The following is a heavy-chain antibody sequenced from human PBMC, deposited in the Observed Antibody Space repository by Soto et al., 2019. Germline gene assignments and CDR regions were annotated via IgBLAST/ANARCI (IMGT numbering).Heavy chain of an antibody. Sequence: PGGSLRLSCEASGFTFSSYAMNWVRQAPGKGLEWISVISGSGGATYFADSVKGRFVISRDNSKNTLYLQMNSLRAEDTAIYYCAKATLRVVHPLVFYYWSQGSLVTVS. CDR2: ISGSGGAT. J-gene: IGHJ4*02. D-gene: IGHD3-3*01. CDR3: AKATLRVVHPLVFYY. V-gene: IGHV3-23*01. CDR1: GFTFSSYA.